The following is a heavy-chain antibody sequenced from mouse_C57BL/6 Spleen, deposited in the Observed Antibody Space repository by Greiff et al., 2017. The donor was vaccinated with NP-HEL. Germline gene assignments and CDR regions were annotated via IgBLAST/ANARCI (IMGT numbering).Heavy chain of an antibody. CDR1: GYTFTSYT. CDR3: ARGATVVATEVYAMDY. Sequence: VQLQQSGAELARPGASVKMSCKASGYTFTSYTMHWVKQRPGHGLEWIGYINPSSGYTKYNQKFKDKATLNADKATSTAYMPLSSMTSEDSAFYYCARGATVVATEVYAMDYWGQGTSVTVSS. J-gene: IGHJ4*01. CDR2: INPSSGYT. V-gene: IGHV1-4*01. D-gene: IGHD1-1*01.